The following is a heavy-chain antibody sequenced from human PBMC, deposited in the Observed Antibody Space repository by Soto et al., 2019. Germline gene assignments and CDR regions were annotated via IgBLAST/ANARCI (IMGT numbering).Heavy chain of an antibody. V-gene: IGHV3-23*01. D-gene: IGHD2-2*01. Sequence: GGSLRLSCAAPGFTFSSYAMSWVRQAPGEGLEWVSAISGSGGSTYYADSVKGRFTISRDNSKNTLYLQMNSLRAEDTAVYYCAKVKKYQLLTDAFDIWGQGTMVTVSS. CDR2: ISGSGGST. CDR1: GFTFSSYA. J-gene: IGHJ3*02. CDR3: AKVKKYQLLTDAFDI.